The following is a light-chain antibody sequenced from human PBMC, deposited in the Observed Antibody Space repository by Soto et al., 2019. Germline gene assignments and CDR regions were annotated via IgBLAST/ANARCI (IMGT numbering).Light chain of an antibody. J-gene: IGKJ5*01. Sequence: IVLTQSPATLSVSPGERATLSCRASQSVSTNLAWYQQKPGQAPRLLIYGASTRATGIPARFSGSGSGTEFFLTISSLQSEDFAVYYCQQYDNWPPVTFGQGTRLEIE. CDR1: QSVSTN. CDR3: QQYDNWPPVT. V-gene: IGKV3-15*01. CDR2: GAS.